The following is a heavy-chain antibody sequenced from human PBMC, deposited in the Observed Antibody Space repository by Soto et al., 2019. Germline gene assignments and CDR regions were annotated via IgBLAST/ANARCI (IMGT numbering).Heavy chain of an antibody. Sequence: SETLSRTCAVYGGSFSCYYWSWMRQPPGKGLEWIGEINHSGSTNYNPSLKSRVTISVDTSKNQFSLKLSSVTAADTAVYYCARVRLELYSEYYYYGMDVWGQGTTVTVSS. V-gene: IGHV4-34*01. CDR3: ARVRLELYSEYYYYGMDV. CDR1: GGSFSCYY. D-gene: IGHD3-10*01. CDR2: INHSGST. J-gene: IGHJ6*02.